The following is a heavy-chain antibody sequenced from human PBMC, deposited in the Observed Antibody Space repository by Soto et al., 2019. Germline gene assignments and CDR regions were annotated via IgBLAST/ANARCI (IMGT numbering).Heavy chain of an antibody. CDR1: GFTFVNAW. CDR2: IKSKTDGGTT. V-gene: IGHV3-15*01. Sequence: WGSLRLSCAASGFTFVNAWIILFRHSPLKGLEWVGRIKSKTDGGTTDYAAPVKGRFTISRDDSKNTLYLQMNSLKTEDTAVYYCTTDPYSNYPYDYWGQGTLVTVSS. J-gene: IGHJ4*02. CDR3: TTDPYSNYPYDY. D-gene: IGHD4-4*01.